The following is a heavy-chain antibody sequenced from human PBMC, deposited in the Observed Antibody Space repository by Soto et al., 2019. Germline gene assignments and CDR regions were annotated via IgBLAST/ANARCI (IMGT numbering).Heavy chain of an antibody. Sequence: SETLSLTCTVSGGSISSSSYYWGWIRQPPGKGLEWIGSIYYSGSTYYNPSLKSRVTISVDTSKNQFSLKLSSVTAADTAVYYCASVAGYSGYDPEFSYYYYGMDVWGQGTTVNVSS. CDR2: IYYSGST. D-gene: IGHD5-12*01. V-gene: IGHV4-39*01. CDR3: ASVAGYSGYDPEFSYYYYGMDV. J-gene: IGHJ6*02. CDR1: GGSISSSSYY.